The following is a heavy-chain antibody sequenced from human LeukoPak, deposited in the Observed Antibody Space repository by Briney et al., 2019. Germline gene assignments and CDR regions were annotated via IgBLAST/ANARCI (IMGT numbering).Heavy chain of an antibody. D-gene: IGHD3-3*01. CDR1: GFTFSSYA. J-gene: IGHJ4*02. Sequence: PGGSLRLSCAASGFTFSSYAMSWVRQAPGKGLEWVSAISGSGGSTYYADSVKGRFTISRDNSKNTLYLQMNSLRAEDTAEYYCAKVGIFGVVITTYFEYWGQGTLVTVSS. V-gene: IGHV3-23*01. CDR3: AKVGIFGVVITTYFEY. CDR2: ISGSGGST.